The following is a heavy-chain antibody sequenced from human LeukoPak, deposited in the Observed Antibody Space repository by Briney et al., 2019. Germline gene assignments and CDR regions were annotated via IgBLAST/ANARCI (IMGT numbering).Heavy chain of an antibody. CDR2: IIPIFGTA. V-gene: IGHV1-69*05. J-gene: IGHJ3*02. CDR1: GGTFSSYA. Sequence: SVKVSCKASGGTFSSYAISWVRQAPGQGLEWMGRIIPIFGTANYAQKFQGRVTITTDESTRTAYMELSSLRSEDTAVYYCARRLGLGYGDYESAFDIWGQGTMVTVSS. CDR3: ARRLGLGYGDYESAFDI. D-gene: IGHD4-17*01.